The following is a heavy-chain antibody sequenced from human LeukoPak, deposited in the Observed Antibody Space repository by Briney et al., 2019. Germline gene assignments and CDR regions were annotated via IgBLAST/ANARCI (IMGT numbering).Heavy chain of an antibody. V-gene: IGHV5-51*01. CDR1: GYSFTNYW. CDR3: ARPQGDYDILTGYYD. Sequence: GESLKISCKGSGYSFTNYWIGWVRQMPGKGLEWMGIIYPGDSDTRYSPSFQGQVTISVDKSISTAYLQWSSLKASDTAMYYCARPQGDYDILTGYYDWGQGTLVTVSS. CDR2: IYPGDSDT. D-gene: IGHD3-9*01. J-gene: IGHJ4*02.